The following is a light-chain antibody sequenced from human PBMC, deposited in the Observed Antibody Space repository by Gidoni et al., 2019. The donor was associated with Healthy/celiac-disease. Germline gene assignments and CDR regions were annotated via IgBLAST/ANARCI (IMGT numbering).Light chain of an antibody. CDR1: SSDVGGDNY. V-gene: IGLV2-8*01. CDR2: EVS. Sequence: QSALTQPPSASGSPGQSVTISCTGTSSDVGGDNYVSWYQPHPGKAPKRMIYEVSKRPSGVPERFSGSKSGNTASLTVSGLQAEDEADYYCSSYAGSNNVVFGGGTKLTVL. CDR3: SSYAGSNNVV. J-gene: IGLJ2*01.